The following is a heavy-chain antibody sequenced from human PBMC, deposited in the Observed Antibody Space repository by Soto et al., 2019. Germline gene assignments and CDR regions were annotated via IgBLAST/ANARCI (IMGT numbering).Heavy chain of an antibody. CDR2: IYYSGST. D-gene: IGHD3-3*01. J-gene: IGHJ4*02. CDR1: GGSISSGDYY. Sequence: PSETKSLTCTVSGGSISSGDYYWSWIRQPPGKGLEWIGYIYYSGSTYYNPSLKSRVTISVDTSKNQFSLKLSSVTAADTAVYYCARVRRTTIFGVVTPYYFDYWGQGTLVTVSS. V-gene: IGHV4-30-4*01. CDR3: ARVRRTTIFGVVTPYYFDY.